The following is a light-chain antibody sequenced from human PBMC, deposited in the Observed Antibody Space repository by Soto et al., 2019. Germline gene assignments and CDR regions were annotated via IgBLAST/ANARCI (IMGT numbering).Light chain of an antibody. CDR3: GTWESYLSVGV. Sequence: QSVLTQPPSVSAAPGQTVTISCSGGGSNIGSNSVSWYQQVPGTAPKLLLYDNDKRPSGIPDRFSGSKSGTSATLGITGLQTADEADYYCGTWESYLSVGVFGGGTKSPS. J-gene: IGLJ2*01. CDR1: GSNIGSNS. CDR2: DND. V-gene: IGLV1-51*01.